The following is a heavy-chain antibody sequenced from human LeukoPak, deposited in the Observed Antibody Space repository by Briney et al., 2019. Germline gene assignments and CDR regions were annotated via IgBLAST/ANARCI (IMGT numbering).Heavy chain of an antibody. Sequence: ASVKVSCKASGGTFSSYAISWVRQAPGQGLEWMGGIIPIFGTANYAQNFQGRVTLTRDTSTSTVYMELSSLRSEDTAIYYCARIRDGYNDAYDVWGQGTVVTVPS. D-gene: IGHD5-24*01. CDR2: IIPIFGTA. CDR3: ARIRDGYNDAYDV. CDR1: GGTFSSYA. J-gene: IGHJ3*01. V-gene: IGHV1-69*05.